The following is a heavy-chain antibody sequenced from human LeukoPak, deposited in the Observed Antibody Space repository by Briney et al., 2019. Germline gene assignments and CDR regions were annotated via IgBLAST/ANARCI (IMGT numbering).Heavy chain of an antibody. D-gene: IGHD6-6*01. CDR2: INHSGST. CDR1: GGSFSGYY. CDR3: ARGESIAALPFDY. V-gene: IGHV4-34*01. Sequence: SETLSLTCAVYGGSFSGYYWSWIRQPPGKGREWIGEINHSGSTNYNPSLKSRVTISVDTSKNQFSLKLSSVTAADTAVYYCARGESIAALPFDYWGQGTLVTVSP. J-gene: IGHJ4*02.